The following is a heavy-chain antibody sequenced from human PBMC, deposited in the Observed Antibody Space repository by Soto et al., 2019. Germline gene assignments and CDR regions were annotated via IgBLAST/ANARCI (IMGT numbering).Heavy chain of an antibody. V-gene: IGHV1-46*01. CDR1: GYTFTSHY. CDR3: AGCRTWFVCDY. D-gene: IGHD3-10*01. CDR2: INPNGGST. J-gene: IGHJ4*02. Sequence: GASVKVSCKTSGYTFTSHYIHWVRQAPGQGLEWMGIINPNGGSTSYTQEFQGRVTMTRDTSTSTVYMELSSLRSEDTAVYYCAGCRTWFVCDYWGQGTLVTVSS.